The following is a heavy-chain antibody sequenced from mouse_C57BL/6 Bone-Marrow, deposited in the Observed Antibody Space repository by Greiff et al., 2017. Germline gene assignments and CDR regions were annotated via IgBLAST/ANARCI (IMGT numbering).Heavy chain of an antibody. CDR3: AIITTIVATDY. J-gene: IGHJ2*01. D-gene: IGHD1-1*01. V-gene: IGHV1-64*01. CDR1: GYTFTSYW. CDR2: IHPNSGST. Sequence: QVQLQQPGAELVKPGASVKLSCKASGYTFTSYWMHWVKQRPGQGLEWLGMIHPNSGSTNYNEKFKSKATLTVDKSSSTAYLQLSSLTSDDSAVYYCAIITTIVATDYWGQGTTLTVSS.